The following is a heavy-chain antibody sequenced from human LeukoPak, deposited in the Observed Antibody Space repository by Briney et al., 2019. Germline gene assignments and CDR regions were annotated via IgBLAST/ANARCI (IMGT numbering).Heavy chain of an antibody. Sequence: GGSLRLSCAASGFTFSTFWMSWVRQAPGKGLEWVANIKEDGSEKYYVDSMKGRFTVSRGNAKNSLYLQVDSLRADDTAVYYCARGGTFVSDYWGQGTLVTVSS. CDR2: IKEDGSEK. J-gene: IGHJ4*02. V-gene: IGHV3-7*01. D-gene: IGHD1-1*01. CDR1: GFTFSTFW. CDR3: ARGGTFVSDY.